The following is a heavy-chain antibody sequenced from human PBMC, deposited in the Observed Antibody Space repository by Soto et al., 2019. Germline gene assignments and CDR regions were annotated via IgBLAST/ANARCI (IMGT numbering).Heavy chain of an antibody. CDR3: ERAQDFDFHNWFDP. Sequence: SETLSLTCTVTGGSVTTYYWSWIRQPPGKGLEWIGHISYSGSTNYNPSLKSRVTISVDSSTNQFSLKLRSVSAADTAVYFCERAQDFDFHNWFDPWGQGALVTVSS. V-gene: IGHV4-59*02. D-gene: IGHD3-3*01. J-gene: IGHJ5*02. CDR1: GGSVTTYY. CDR2: ISYSGST.